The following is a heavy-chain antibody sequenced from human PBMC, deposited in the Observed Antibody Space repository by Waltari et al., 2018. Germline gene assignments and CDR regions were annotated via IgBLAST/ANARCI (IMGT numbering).Heavy chain of an antibody. CDR3: AKNKGWGQWLVDPFDY. CDR1: GFTFSSYG. D-gene: IGHD6-19*01. J-gene: IGHJ4*02. Sequence: QVQLVESEGGVVQPGRSLRLSCAASGFTFSSYGMHWVRQAPGKGLEWVAVISYDGSNKYYADSVKGRFTISRDNSKNTLYLQMNSLRAEDTAVYYCAKNKGWGQWLVDPFDYWGQGTLVTVSS. CDR2: ISYDGSNK. V-gene: IGHV3-30*18.